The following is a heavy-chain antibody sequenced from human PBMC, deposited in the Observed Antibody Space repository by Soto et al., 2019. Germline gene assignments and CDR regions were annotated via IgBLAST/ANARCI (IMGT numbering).Heavy chain of an antibody. CDR3: AKAGEDGGNSGPLGY. V-gene: IGHV3-30*04. Sequence: QVQLVESGGGVVQPGRSLRLSCAASGFTFSTYAMHWVRQAPGRGLGWVAVIAYDGSNKYYADSVKGRFTISRDNSKNTVYLQMNGLRPEDTAVYYCAKAGEDGGNSGPLGYWGQGTLVTVSS. CDR1: GFTFSTYA. J-gene: IGHJ4*02. CDR2: IAYDGSNK. D-gene: IGHD2-21*02.